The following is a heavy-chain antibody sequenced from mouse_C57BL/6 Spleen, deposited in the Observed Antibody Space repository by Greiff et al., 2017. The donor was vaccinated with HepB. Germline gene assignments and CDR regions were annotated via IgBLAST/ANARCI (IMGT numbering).Heavy chain of an antibody. CDR1: GYAFSSYW. CDR2: IYPGDGDT. Sequence: QVQLQQSGAELVKPGASVKISCKASGYAFSSYWMNWVKQRPGKGLEWIGQIYPGDGDTNYNGKFKGKATLTADKSSSTAYMQLSSLTSEDSAVYFCARGGDGVPYYFDYWGQGTTLTVSS. CDR3: ARGGDGVPYYFDY. J-gene: IGHJ2*01. V-gene: IGHV1-80*01.